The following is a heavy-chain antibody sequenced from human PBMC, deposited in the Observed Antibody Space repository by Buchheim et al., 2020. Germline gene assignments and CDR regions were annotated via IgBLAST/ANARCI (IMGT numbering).Heavy chain of an antibody. CDR1: GFTFSSYG. Sequence: QVQLVESGGGVVQPGRSLRLSCAASGFTFSSYGMHWVRQAPGKGLEWVAVISYDGSNKYYADSVKGRFTISRDNLKNTVYLQMNSLRAEDTAVYYCAKEEQLWSVGSYYFDYWGQGT. J-gene: IGHJ4*02. CDR3: AKEEQLWSVGSYYFDY. CDR2: ISYDGSNK. V-gene: IGHV3-30*18. D-gene: IGHD5-18*01.